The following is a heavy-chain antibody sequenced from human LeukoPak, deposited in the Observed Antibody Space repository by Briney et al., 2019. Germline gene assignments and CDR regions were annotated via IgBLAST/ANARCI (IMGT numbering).Heavy chain of an antibody. CDR3: ARGDYGDHNYYYYGMDV. V-gene: IGHV4-59*12. Sequence: PSETLCLTCTVSGCSISSYYWSWIRQPPGQGLEWIGYICYSGSTNYNPSLMSRVTISLDTSKNQFYLKLTSVTDADTAVYYCARGDYGDHNYYYYGMDVWGQGTTVTVSS. D-gene: IGHD4-17*01. CDR2: ICYSGST. CDR1: GCSISSYY. J-gene: IGHJ6*02.